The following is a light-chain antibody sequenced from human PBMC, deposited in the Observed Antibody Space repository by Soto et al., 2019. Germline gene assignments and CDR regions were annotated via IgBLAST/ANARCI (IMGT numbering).Light chain of an antibody. V-gene: IGKV1-39*01. CDR1: QSVNNF. J-gene: IGKJ2*01. CDR3: QQTYSTLPYT. CDR2: AAF. Sequence: DIQMTQSPSSLSASVGDRVTITCRASQSVNNFLNLYQQKPGKSPKLLIYAAFSLQSGVPSRFSGSGSCTDFTLTISTLQPEAVATYYGQQTYSTLPYTFGQGTKLEIK.